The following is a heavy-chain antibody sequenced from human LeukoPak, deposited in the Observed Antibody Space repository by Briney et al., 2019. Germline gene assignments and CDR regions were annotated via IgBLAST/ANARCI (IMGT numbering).Heavy chain of an antibody. CDR1: GFTFSSYG. D-gene: IGHD2-21*02. J-gene: IGHJ1*01. CDR3: AKGGSKYCSGDCYRLH. Sequence: PGGSLRLSCAASGFTFSSYGMSWVRQAPGKGLEWVSIISGSGSYTHYADSMKGRITISRDNSKNTVYLQMSSLRGEDTAVYYCAKGGSKYCSGDCYRLHWGQGTLVTVSS. CDR2: ISGSGSYT. V-gene: IGHV3-23*01.